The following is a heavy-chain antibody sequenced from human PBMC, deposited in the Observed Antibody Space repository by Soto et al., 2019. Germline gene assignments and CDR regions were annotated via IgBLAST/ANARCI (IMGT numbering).Heavy chain of an antibody. CDR2: IYYSGST. CDR1: GGSISSYY. V-gene: IGHV4-59*01. D-gene: IGHD2-15*01. CDR3: ARVSAGYCSGGSCYYPEFFDP. J-gene: IGHJ5*02. Sequence: QVQLQESGPGLVKPSETLSLTCTVSGGSISSYYWSWIRQPPGKGLEWIGYIYYSGSTNYNPSLKRRVTISVDTSKNRFSLKLSSVSAADTAVYYCARVSAGYCSGGSCYYPEFFDPWGQGTLVTVSS.